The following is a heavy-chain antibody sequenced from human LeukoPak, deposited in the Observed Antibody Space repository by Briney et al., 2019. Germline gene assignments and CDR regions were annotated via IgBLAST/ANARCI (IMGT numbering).Heavy chain of an antibody. D-gene: IGHD4-17*01. CDR2: MSPSSGNT. V-gene: IGHV1-8*01. J-gene: IGHJ4*02. Sequence: ASVKVSCKASGYTFTSYDINWVRQATGQGLEWMGWMSPSSGNTGYAQKFQGRVTMTTDTSTSTAYMELRSLRSDDTAVYYCARGRTVTKRVDYWGQGTLVTVSS. CDR1: GYTFTSYD. CDR3: ARGRTVTKRVDY.